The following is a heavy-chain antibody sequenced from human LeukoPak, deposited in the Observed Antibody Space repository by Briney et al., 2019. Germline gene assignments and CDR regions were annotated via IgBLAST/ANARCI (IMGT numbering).Heavy chain of an antibody. CDR1: GYSFTSYW. D-gene: IGHD5-18*01. Sequence: GESLKISCKGSGYSFTSYWIGWVRQMPGKGLEWMGIIYPGDSDTRYSPSFQGQVTISADKSISTAYLQWSSLKASDTAMYYCARRAAQLWSLGDYYGMDVWGQGTLVTVSS. CDR2: IYPGDSDT. V-gene: IGHV5-51*01. CDR3: ARRAAQLWSLGDYYGMDV. J-gene: IGHJ6*02.